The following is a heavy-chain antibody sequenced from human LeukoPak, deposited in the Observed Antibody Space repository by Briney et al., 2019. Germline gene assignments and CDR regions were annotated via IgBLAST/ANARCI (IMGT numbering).Heavy chain of an antibody. Sequence: GGSLRLSCAASGFTLSNSVMSWVRQAPGKGLEWVSSMSGSDGKTYYADSVKGRFSISRDNSENTLCLQMTSLRVEDMAVYHCARVPSRGGYYYDYWGQGTQVTVSS. CDR3: ARVPSRGGYYYDY. V-gene: IGHV3-23*01. CDR1: GFTLSNSV. CDR2: MSGSDGKT. D-gene: IGHD3-22*01. J-gene: IGHJ4*02.